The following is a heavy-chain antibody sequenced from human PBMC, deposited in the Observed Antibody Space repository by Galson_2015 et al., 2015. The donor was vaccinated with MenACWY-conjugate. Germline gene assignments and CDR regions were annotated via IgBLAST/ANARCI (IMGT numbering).Heavy chain of an antibody. CDR2: IYYSGTT. Sequence: ATLSLTCAVSGGPIHSENYFWGWIRQPPGEGLEWIGSIYYSGTTYYNPSLESRVTMSVDTSKNEFSLILTSVTAADTAVYYCARLPRGITFVVMAPWGQGTLVTVSS. V-gene: IGHV4-39*01. J-gene: IGHJ5*02. D-gene: IGHD2/OR15-2a*01. CDR3: ARLPRGITFVVMAP. CDR1: GGPIHSENYF.